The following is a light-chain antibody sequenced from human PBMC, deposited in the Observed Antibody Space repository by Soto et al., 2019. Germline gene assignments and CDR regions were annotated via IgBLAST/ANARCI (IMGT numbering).Light chain of an antibody. CDR2: GAS. J-gene: IGKJ1*01. CDR3: HQYGSSPPWT. V-gene: IGKV3-20*01. Sequence: EIALTQSPGTLSSSPGEGATLSCRASQSVSTSYLAWYQQKPGQAPRLLIYGASSRATGIADRFSGSESGTDFALTISRLEPEAVAVYYCHQYGSSPPWTVGQGTKVETK. CDR1: QSVSTSY.